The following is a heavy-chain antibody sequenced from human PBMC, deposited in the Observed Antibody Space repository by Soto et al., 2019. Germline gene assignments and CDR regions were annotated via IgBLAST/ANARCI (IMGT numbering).Heavy chain of an antibody. V-gene: IGHV4-59*01. CDR1: GGSISSYY. CDR2: IYYSGST. J-gene: IGHJ3*02. Sequence: KVSETLSLTCTVSGGSISSYYWSWIRQPPGKGLEWIGYIYYSGSTNYNPSLKSRVTISVDTSKNQFSLKLSSVTAADTAVYYCARDHRRGYCSSTSCSDAFDIWGQGTMVTVSS. D-gene: IGHD2-2*01. CDR3: ARDHRRGYCSSTSCSDAFDI.